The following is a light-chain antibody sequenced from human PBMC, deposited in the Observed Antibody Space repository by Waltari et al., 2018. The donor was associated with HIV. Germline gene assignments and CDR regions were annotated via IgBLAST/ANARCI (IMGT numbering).Light chain of an antibody. CDR3: LQNIRAPFA. CDR1: ESPRHSSGRDY. J-gene: IGKJ2*01. CDR2: LAS. V-gene: IGKV2-28*01. Sequence: DLEANPYPLSLTVSTGASASISCTTPESPRHSSGRDYLDWYVQSPGQTPCLIIYLASHRVSGVHDRFVGLGSGTDFTWRINRVEAGDAGTYFCLQNIRAPFAFGQGT.